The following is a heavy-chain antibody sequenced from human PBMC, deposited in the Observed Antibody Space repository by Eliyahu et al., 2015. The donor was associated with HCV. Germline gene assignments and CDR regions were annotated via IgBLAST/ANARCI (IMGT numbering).Heavy chain of an antibody. Sequence: EVQLVQSGAEVRKPGESLKISCQGSGHSFSTNWIAWVRQTPGKGLEWMGVIYPGDSDTRYTPSFEGQVTISADKSINTAYLQWSSLKASDTAIYYCATSSFSSAWYRCNFWGQGTLVTVSS. V-gene: IGHV5-51*01. J-gene: IGHJ4*02. D-gene: IGHD6-19*01. CDR3: ATSSFSSAWYRCNF. CDR2: IYPGDSDT. CDR1: GHSFSTNW.